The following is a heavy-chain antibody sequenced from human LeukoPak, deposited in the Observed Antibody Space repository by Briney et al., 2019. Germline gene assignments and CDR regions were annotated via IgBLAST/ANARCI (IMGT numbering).Heavy chain of an antibody. V-gene: IGHV4-59*01. Sequence: SETLSLTCTGSGGSISSYYWSWIRQPPGKGLEWIGYIYYRGCTNDNPSLKSRVTISVATSKNQFSLKMSSVTAADTAVYYCARDGPDGYYYYGMDVWGQGTTVTVSS. D-gene: IGHD5-24*01. CDR3: ARDGPDGYYYYGMDV. CDR2: IYYRGCT. J-gene: IGHJ6*02. CDR1: GGSISSYY.